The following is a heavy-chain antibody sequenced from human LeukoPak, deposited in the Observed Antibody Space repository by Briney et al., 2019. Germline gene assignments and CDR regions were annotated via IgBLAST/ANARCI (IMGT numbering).Heavy chain of an antibody. V-gene: IGHV3-21*01. J-gene: IGHJ3*02. CDR2: ISSSSSYI. Sequence: GGSLRLSCAASGFTFSSYSMNWVRQAPGKGLEWVSSISSSSSYIYYADSVKGRFTISRDNAKNSLYLQMNSLRAEDTAVYYCARDVVVPAAMPDAFDIWGQGTMVTVSS. D-gene: IGHD2-2*01. CDR3: ARDVVVPAAMPDAFDI. CDR1: GFTFSSYS.